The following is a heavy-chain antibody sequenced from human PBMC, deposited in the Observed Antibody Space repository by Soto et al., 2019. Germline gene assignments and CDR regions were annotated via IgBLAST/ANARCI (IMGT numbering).Heavy chain of an antibody. D-gene: IGHD1-20*01. CDR3: GRLSVYNWNDDQIGV. CDR1: GGSFSGYY. V-gene: IGHV4-34*01. CDR2: INHSGST. J-gene: IGHJ6*02. Sequence: PSETLSLTCAVYGGSFSGYYWRWIRQPPGKGLEWIGEINHSGSTNYNPSLKSRVTISVDTSKNQFSLKLSSVTAADTAVYYCGRLSVYNWNDDQIGVWGQGTTVTVSS.